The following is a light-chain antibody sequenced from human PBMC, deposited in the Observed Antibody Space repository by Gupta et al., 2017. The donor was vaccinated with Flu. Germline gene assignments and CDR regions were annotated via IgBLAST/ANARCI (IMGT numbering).Light chain of an antibody. Sequence: HSAPTQPRSVSGSPGPSVNISCTGTSSDVGSYDRVSWSQQRTGKAHKLILYEVTERPSGVPGRFSASKSGNTASLTISGRKDDDEADYYGSSHAGRGTCVFGTGTTVTVL. CDR2: EVT. CDR1: SSDVGSYDR. V-gene: IGLV2-11*01. J-gene: IGLJ1*01. CDR3: SSHAGRGTCV.